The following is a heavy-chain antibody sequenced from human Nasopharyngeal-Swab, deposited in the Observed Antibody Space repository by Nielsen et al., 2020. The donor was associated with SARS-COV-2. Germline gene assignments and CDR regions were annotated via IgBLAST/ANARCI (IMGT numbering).Heavy chain of an antibody. J-gene: IGHJ3*02. V-gene: IGHV3-33*01. CDR2: IWYDGSNK. CDR3: ASDPYYDTSDDAFDI. Sequence: WIRQPPGKGLEWVAVIWYDGSNKYYADSVKGRFTISRDNAKNSLYLQMNSLRAEDTAVYYCASDPYYDTSDDAFDIWGQGTMATVS. D-gene: IGHD3-22*01.